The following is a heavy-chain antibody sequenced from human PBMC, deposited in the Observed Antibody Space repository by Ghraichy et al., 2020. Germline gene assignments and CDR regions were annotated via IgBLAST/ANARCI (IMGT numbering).Heavy chain of an antibody. V-gene: IGHV3-23*01. CDR1: GFTFSSYA. CDR3: AKTYYYDSSGYYYGWYFDL. Sequence: GGSLRLSCAASGFTFSSYAMSWVRQAPGKGLERVSAISGSGGSTYYADSVKGRFTISRDNSKNTLYLQMNSLRAEDTAVYYCAKTYYYDSSGYYYGWYFDLWGRGTLVTVSS. D-gene: IGHD3-22*01. J-gene: IGHJ2*01. CDR2: ISGSGGST.